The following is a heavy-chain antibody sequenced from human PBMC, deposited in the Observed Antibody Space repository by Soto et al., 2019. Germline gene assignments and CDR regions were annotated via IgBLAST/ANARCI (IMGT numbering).Heavy chain of an antibody. V-gene: IGHV1-3*01. J-gene: IGHJ6*02. Sequence: ASVKVSCKASGYTFTSYAMHWVRQAPGQRLEWVGWINAGNGNTKYSQKFQGRVTITRDTSASTAYMELSSLRSEDTAVYYCARVIRYCISTSCPSYGMDVWGQGTTVTVSS. D-gene: IGHD2-2*01. CDR3: ARVIRYCISTSCPSYGMDV. CDR2: INAGNGNT. CDR1: GYTFTSYA.